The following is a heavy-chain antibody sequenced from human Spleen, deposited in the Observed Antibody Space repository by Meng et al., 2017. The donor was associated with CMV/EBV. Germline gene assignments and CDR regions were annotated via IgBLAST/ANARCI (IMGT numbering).Heavy chain of an antibody. CDR2: IYSGGSST. Sequence: GGSLRLSCAASGFTFNNYAMIWVRQAPGKGLEWVSVIYSGGSSTYYADSVKGRFTISRDNSKNTLYLQMNSLRAEDTAVYFCAKDGGDIVVVVATNFDYWGQGTLVTVSS. CDR3: AKDGGDIVVVVATNFDY. CDR1: GFTFNNYA. V-gene: IGHV3-23*03. J-gene: IGHJ4*02. D-gene: IGHD2-15*01.